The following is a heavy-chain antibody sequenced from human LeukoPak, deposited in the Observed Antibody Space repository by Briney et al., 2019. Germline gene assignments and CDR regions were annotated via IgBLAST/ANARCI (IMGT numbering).Heavy chain of an antibody. CDR3: ARDPPDTIFGVVNPSYYFDY. V-gene: IGHV1-46*01. CDR2: INPSGGST. D-gene: IGHD3-3*01. J-gene: IGHJ4*02. Sequence: EASVKVSCKASGYTFTSYYMHWVRQAPGQGLEWMGIINPSGGSTSYAQEFQGRVTMTRDTSTSTVYMELSSLRSEDTAVYYCARDPPDTIFGVVNPSYYFDYWGQGTLVTVSS. CDR1: GYTFTSYY.